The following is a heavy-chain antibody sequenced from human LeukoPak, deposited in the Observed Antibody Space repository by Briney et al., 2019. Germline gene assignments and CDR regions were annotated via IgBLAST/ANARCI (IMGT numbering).Heavy chain of an antibody. V-gene: IGHV4-39*01. CDR1: GGSISSSTYY. D-gene: IGHD6-13*01. Sequence: SETLSLTCTVSGGSISSSTYYLGWIRQPPGKGLEWIGSIHYSGSTYYNPSLKSRVTISVETSTNQFSLKLSSVTAADTAVYYCARRGIALTGSWNWYFDLWGRGTLVTVSS. CDR3: ARRGIALTGSWNWYFDL. CDR2: IHYSGST. J-gene: IGHJ2*01.